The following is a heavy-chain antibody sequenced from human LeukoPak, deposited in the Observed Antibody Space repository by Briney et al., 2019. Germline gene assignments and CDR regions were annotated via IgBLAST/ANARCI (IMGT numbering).Heavy chain of an antibody. V-gene: IGHV3-21*04. CDR1: EFTFSSYS. D-gene: IGHD1-14*01. Sequence: GGSLRLSCTVSEFTFSSYSMNWVRQAPGKGLEWVASINRGATYIYYADSMKGRFTISRDDAKSSLYLQMNSLRAEDTAVYYCARVSGWDSYFDYWGQGTLVTVSS. CDR3: ARVSGWDSYFDY. CDR2: INRGATYI. J-gene: IGHJ4*02.